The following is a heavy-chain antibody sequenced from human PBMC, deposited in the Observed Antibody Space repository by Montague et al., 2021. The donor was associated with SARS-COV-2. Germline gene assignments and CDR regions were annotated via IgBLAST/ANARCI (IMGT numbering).Heavy chain of an antibody. J-gene: IGHJ6*02. CDR3: ARNPGEYYGMDV. CDR1: GGSISTYY. Sequence: SETLSLTCTVSGGSISTYYWNWIRRFPGKGLEWIGYIDYSGSTNYNPSLQSRVIISVDRSKIQFSLKLNSVTVADTAIYYCARNPGEYYGMDVWGQGTTVTVSS. D-gene: IGHD3-16*01. CDR2: IDYSGST. V-gene: IGHV4-59*01.